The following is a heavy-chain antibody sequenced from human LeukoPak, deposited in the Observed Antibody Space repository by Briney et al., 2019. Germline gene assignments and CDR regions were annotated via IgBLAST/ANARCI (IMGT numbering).Heavy chain of an antibody. D-gene: IGHD3-9*01. CDR1: GFTFNDYA. CDR2: ISWNSGSI. CDR3: ANDGNYDILTPYGMDV. Sequence: GGSLRLSCAASGFTFNDYAMHWVRQVPGKGLEWVSGISWNSGSIGFADSVKGRFTISRDNAKNSLYLQMNSLRAEDTALYYCANDGNYDILTPYGMDVWGQGTTVTVSS. J-gene: IGHJ6*02. V-gene: IGHV3-9*01.